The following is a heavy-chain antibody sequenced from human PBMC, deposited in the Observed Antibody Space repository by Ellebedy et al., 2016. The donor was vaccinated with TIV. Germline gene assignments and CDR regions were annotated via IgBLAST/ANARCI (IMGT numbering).Heavy chain of an antibody. CDR3: ARVCSTSCYYAFDI. J-gene: IGHJ3*02. D-gene: IGHD2-2*01. Sequence: GGSLRLXXAASGFTFSSYGIPWVRQAPGKGLEWVAVIWYDGSNKYYADSVKGRFTISRDNSKNTLYLQMNSLRAEDTAVYYCARVCSTSCYYAFDIWGQGTMVTVSS. CDR2: IWYDGSNK. V-gene: IGHV3-33*01. CDR1: GFTFSSYG.